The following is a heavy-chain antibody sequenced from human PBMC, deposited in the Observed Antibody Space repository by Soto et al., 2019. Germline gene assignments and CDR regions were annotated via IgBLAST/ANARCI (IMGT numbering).Heavy chain of an antibody. CDR3: ARGGSSSWQGVYWFDP. D-gene: IGHD6-13*01. CDR2: IYFTGST. CDR1: GYSISSGDYY. V-gene: IGHV4-30-4*01. J-gene: IGHJ5*02. Sequence: PSETLSLTCTVSGYSISSGDYYWSWIRQPPGKGLEWIGNIYFTGSTYSNPSLKSPVSISLDTSKNQFSLKLYSVTAADTAGYYCARGGSSSWQGVYWFDPWGQGTLVTVSS.